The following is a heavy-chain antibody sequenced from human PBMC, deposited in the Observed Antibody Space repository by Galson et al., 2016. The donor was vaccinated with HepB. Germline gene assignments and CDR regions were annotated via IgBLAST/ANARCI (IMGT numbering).Heavy chain of an antibody. CDR3: ARTRTVFGVVLTGGWFDP. CDR2: IIPIFGTA. Sequence: SVKVSCKASGGTFSSYAISWVRKAPGQGLEWMGGIIPIFGTANYAQKFQGRVTSTADKSTSTAYMELSSLRSEDTAVYYCARTRTVFGVVLTGGWFDPWGQGTLVTVSS. D-gene: IGHD3-3*01. CDR1: GGTFSSYA. V-gene: IGHV1-69*06. J-gene: IGHJ5*02.